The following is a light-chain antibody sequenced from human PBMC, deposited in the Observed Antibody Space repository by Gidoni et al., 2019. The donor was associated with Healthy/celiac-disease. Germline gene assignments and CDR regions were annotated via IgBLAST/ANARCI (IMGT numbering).Light chain of an antibody. CDR2: WAS. V-gene: IGKV4-1*01. CDR1: QSVLYSSNNKNY. J-gene: IGKJ1*01. Sequence: DIGMTQSPDPLDGSLGERATIKCKSSQSVLYSSNNKNYLAWYPQKPGQPPKLLIYWASTRESGVPDRFSGSGSGTDFTLTISSLQAEDVAVYYCQQYYSTPAWTFGQGTKVEIK. CDR3: QQYYSTPAWT.